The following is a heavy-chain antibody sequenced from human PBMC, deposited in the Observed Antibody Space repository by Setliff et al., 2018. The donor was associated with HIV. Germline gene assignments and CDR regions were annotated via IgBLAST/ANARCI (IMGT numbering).Heavy chain of an antibody. D-gene: IGHD6-19*01. J-gene: IGHJ6*03. Sequence: GASVKVSCKASGYTFTGYYMHWVRQAPGQGLEWMGRIYPNSGGTNYAQKFQGRVTMTRDTSISTAYMELSRLRSDDTAVYYCARGAAGLDYYYYYYMDVWGQGTTVTVSS. CDR1: GYTFTGYY. CDR3: ARGAAGLDYYYYYYMDV. CDR2: IYPNSGGT. V-gene: IGHV1-2*06.